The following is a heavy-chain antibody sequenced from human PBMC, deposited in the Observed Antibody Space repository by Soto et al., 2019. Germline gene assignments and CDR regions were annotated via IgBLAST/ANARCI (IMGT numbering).Heavy chain of an antibody. V-gene: IGHV3-23*01. CDR3: ENARPGNSDY. CDR2: ITNSGDGT. J-gene: IGHJ4*02. CDR1: GFTFSSVG. Sequence: EVHLLESGGGLVQPGGSLRLSCVASGFTFSSVGMSWVRQAPGKGLEWVSAITNSGDGTIYADSVKGRFTISRDNSKNTLYLQINSLRDEDTAVYYCENARPGNSDYLGQGTLVTV.